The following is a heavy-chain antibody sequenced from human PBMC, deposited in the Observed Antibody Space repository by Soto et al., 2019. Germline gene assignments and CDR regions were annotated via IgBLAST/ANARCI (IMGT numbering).Heavy chain of an antibody. V-gene: IGHV1-69*01. Sequence: QVQLVQSGAEVKKPGSSVKVSCKASGGTFSSYSINWVRQAPGQGLEWMGEIIPIFGTANYAQTFQGRVTITADESTSTAYLEMSSLRSEDTAVYYGARDGGRHSGGIDYWGQGTLVTVSS. J-gene: IGHJ4*02. CDR3: ARDGGRHSGGIDY. CDR1: GGTFSSYS. CDR2: IIPIFGTA. D-gene: IGHD1-26*01.